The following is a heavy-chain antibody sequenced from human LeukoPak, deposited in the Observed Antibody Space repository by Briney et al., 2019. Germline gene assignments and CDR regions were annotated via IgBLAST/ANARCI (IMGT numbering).Heavy chain of an antibody. J-gene: IGHJ6*02. V-gene: IGHV1-24*01. D-gene: IGHD3-22*01. CDR2: FDPEDGET. Sequence: EASVKVSCKVSGYTLTELSMHRVRQAPGKGLEWMGGFDPEDGETIYAQKFQGRVTMTRDTSTSTVYMELSSLRSEDTAVYYCARGWVITHYYYYGMDVWGQGTAVTVSS. CDR3: ARGWVITHYYYYGMDV. CDR1: GYTLTELS.